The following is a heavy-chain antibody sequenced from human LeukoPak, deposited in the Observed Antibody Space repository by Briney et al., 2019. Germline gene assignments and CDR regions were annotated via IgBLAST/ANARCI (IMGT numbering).Heavy chain of an antibody. J-gene: IGHJ4*02. Sequence: GASVKVSRKASAGTFHSYIVTWVRQAPGQGLEWMGGIVPIIGTANYAQKFQGRVTITADDSTSTAYMELRSLRSEDTAIYYCARAPRPSCLGGICYYRDYWGQGTLVTVTS. D-gene: IGHD2-15*01. CDR2: IVPIIGTA. V-gene: IGHV1-69*13. CDR3: ARAPRPSCLGGICYYRDY. CDR1: AGTFHSYI.